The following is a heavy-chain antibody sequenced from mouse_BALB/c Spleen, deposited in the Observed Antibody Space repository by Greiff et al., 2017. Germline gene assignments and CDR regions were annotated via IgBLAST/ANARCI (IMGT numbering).Heavy chain of an antibody. Sequence: EVQLVESGGGLVQPGGSMKLSCVASGFTFSNYWMNWVRQSPEKGLEWVAEIRLKSNNYATHYAESVKGRFTISRDDSKSSVYLQMNNLRAEDTGIYYCTRPLGTVVARDAMDYWGQGTSVTVSS. CDR2: IRLKSNNYAT. D-gene: IGHD1-1*01. J-gene: IGHJ4*01. CDR3: TRPLGTVVARDAMDY. CDR1: GFTFSNYW. V-gene: IGHV6-6*02.